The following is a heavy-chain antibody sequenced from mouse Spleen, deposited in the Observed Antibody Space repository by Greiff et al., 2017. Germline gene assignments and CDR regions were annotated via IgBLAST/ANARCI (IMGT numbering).Heavy chain of an antibody. CDR3: ARDRGQRGRRGAMDY. Sequence: EVQRVESGGGLVKPGGSLKLSCAASGFTFSDYYMYWVRPTPEKRLEWVATISDGGSYTYYPDSVKGRFTISRDNAKNNLYLQMSSLKSEDTAMYYCARDRGQRGRRGAMDYWGQGTSGTGSS. CDR1: GFTFSDYY. V-gene: IGHV5-4*02. D-gene: IGHD3-1*01. CDR2: ISDGGSYT. J-gene: IGHJ4*01.